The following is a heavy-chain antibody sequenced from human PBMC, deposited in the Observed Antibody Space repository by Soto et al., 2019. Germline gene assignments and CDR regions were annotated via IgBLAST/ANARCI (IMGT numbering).Heavy chain of an antibody. CDR2: IIPIFGTA. J-gene: IGHJ4*02. V-gene: IGHV1-69*01. D-gene: IGHD3-22*01. Sequence: QVQLVQSGAEVKKPGSSVKVSCKASRGTFSSYAISWVRQAPGQGLEWMGGIIPIFGTANYAQKFQGRVTITADESTSTAYMELSSLRSEDTAVYYCARGYYDSSGYPAHLDYWGQGTLVTVSS. CDR1: RGTFSSYA. CDR3: ARGYYDSSGYPAHLDY.